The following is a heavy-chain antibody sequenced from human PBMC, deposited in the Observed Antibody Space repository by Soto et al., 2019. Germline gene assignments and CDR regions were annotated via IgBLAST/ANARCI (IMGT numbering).Heavy chain of an antibody. J-gene: IGHJ5*02. Sequence: QITLKESGPTLVKPTQTLTLTCTFSGFSLSTSGVGVGWIRQPPGKALEWLALIYWDDDKRYNPSLKSRLTTTKDTSKNQVVLTMTNMDPVDTATYFCAHRRKLGSCSGANCYLAFGPWGQGALVTVSS. D-gene: IGHD2-15*01. CDR3: AHRRKLGSCSGANCYLAFGP. CDR2: IYWDDDK. V-gene: IGHV2-5*02. CDR1: GFSLSTSGVG.